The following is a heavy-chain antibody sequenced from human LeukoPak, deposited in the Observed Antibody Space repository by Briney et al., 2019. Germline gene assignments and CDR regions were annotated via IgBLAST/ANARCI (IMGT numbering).Heavy chain of an antibody. CDR2: INHSGST. V-gene: IGHV4-34*01. J-gene: IGHJ4*02. CDR3: ARAGYDYVWGSYRSYYFDY. D-gene: IGHD3-16*02. Sequence: PSETLSLTCAVYGGSFSGYYWSWIRQPPGKGLEWIGEINHSGSTNYNPSLKSRVTISVDTSKNQFSLKLSSVTAADTAVYYCARAGYDYVWGSYRSYYFDYWGQGTLVTVSS. CDR1: GGSFSGYY.